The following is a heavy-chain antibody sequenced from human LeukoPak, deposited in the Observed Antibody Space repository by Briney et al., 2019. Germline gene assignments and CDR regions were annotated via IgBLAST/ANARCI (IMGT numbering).Heavy chain of an antibody. CDR3: AKDLGWELPAEAY. V-gene: IGHV3-23*01. J-gene: IGHJ4*02. CDR1: GFTFKNYV. D-gene: IGHD1-26*01. Sequence: PGGSLRLSCVASGFTFKNYVMNWVRQAPGKGQEWLATIYGSGVCISYADSVKGRFTISRDNSNNTLYLQMNSLRAEDTAMYYCAKDLGWELPAEAYWGQGILVTVSS. CDR2: IYGSGVCI.